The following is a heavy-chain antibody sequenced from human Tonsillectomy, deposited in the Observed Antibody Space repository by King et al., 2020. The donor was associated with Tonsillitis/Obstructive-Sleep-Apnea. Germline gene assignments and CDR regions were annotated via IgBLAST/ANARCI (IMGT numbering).Heavy chain of an antibody. CDR1: GFMFEDHT. CDR3: AKGIFGVVTPLDH. D-gene: IGHD3-3*02. CDR2: INWDGATT. J-gene: IGHJ4*02. V-gene: IGHV3-43*01. Sequence: DVQLVESGGVVVQPGGSLRLSCAASGFMFEDHTMHWVRQAPGKGLEWVSLINWDGATTYYADSVKGRFTISRDNSKNSLYLQMNSLRTEDAALYYCAKGIFGVVTPLDHGGQGTLVTVSS.